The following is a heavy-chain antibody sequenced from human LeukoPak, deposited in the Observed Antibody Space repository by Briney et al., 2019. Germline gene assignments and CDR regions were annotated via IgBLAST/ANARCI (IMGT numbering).Heavy chain of an antibody. CDR2: IYPSGDST. J-gene: IGHJ4*02. D-gene: IGHD6-19*01. Sequence: GSLRLSCAASGFTFNTYSMTWVRQGPGKGLEWVSSIYPSGDSTFYADSVKGRFTISRDNSKNTLYLQMSSLRTEDTAIYYCAKDVVPDSGWDLDYWGQGTLVTVSS. CDR1: GFTFNTYS. V-gene: IGHV3-23*01. CDR3: AKDVVPDSGWDLDY.